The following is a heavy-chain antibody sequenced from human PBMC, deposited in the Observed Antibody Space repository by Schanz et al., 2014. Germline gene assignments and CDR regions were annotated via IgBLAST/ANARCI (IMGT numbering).Heavy chain of an antibody. CDR3: ARDRQNIASPATGFDS. D-gene: IGHD6-13*01. V-gene: IGHV3-33*01. Sequence: QVQLVESGGGVVQPGRSLRLSCAASGFTFSSYGMHWVRQAPGKGLEWVAVIWYDGNNKFYADSVKGRFIISRDNSKNTLDLQMNSLRDEDTALYYCARDRQNIASPATGFDSWGQGTLVTVSS. CDR1: GFTFSSYG. J-gene: IGHJ4*02. CDR2: IWYDGNNK.